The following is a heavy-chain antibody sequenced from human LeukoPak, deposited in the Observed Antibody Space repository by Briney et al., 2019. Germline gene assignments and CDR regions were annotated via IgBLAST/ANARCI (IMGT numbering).Heavy chain of an antibody. CDR1: GFISSSYG. CDR3: AKPRLVWAFDI. CDR2: IRYDGSSK. V-gene: IGHV3-30*02. J-gene: IGHJ3*02. Sequence: GGSLRLXCAASGFISSSYGMHWVRQAPGKGLEWVAFIRYDGSSKYYADSVKGRFIISGDNSKNTLYLQMNSLRAEDTAVYYCAKPRLVWAFDIWGQGTMVTVSS. D-gene: IGHD3-16*01.